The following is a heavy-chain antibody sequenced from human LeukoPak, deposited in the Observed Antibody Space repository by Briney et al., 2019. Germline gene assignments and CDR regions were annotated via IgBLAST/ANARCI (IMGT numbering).Heavy chain of an antibody. J-gene: IGHJ5*02. CDR2: INHSGST. CDR1: GGSFSGYY. V-gene: IGHV4-34*01. Sequence: SETLSLTCAVYGGSFSGYYWSWIRQPPGKGLEWIGEINHSGSTNYNPSLKSRVTISVDTSKNQFSLKLSSVTAADTAVYYCARANTYYDFWSAGRNWFDPWGQGTLVTVSS. CDR3: ARANTYYDFWSAGRNWFDP. D-gene: IGHD3-3*01.